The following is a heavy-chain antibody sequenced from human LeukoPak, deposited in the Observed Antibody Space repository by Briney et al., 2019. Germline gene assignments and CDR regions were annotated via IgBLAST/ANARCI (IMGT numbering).Heavy chain of an antibody. CDR3: ARDQVAAASSYYYYYYMDV. CDR2: IIPIFGTA. Sequence: GASVKVSCKASGGTFSSYAISWVRQAPGQGLEWMGGIIPIFGTANYAQKFQGRVTITTDESTSTAYMELSSLRSEDTAVYYCARDQVAAASSYYYYYYMDVWGKGTTVTVSS. CDR1: GGTFSSYA. D-gene: IGHD6-13*01. J-gene: IGHJ6*03. V-gene: IGHV1-69*05.